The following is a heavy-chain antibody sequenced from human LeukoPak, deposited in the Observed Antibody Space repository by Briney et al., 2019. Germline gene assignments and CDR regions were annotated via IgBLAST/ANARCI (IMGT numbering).Heavy chain of an antibody. CDR2: IIPIFGTA. V-gene: IGHV1-69*05. Sequence: ASVKVSCKASGGTFNSYAISWVRQAPGQGLEWMGGIIPIFGTANYAQKVQGRVTITTDESTTTAYMELSSLRSEDTAVYYCARARSPSSGYLLRDHNWFDPWGQGTLVTVSS. D-gene: IGHD3-22*01. J-gene: IGHJ5*02. CDR3: ARARSPSSGYLLRDHNWFDP. CDR1: GGTFNSYA.